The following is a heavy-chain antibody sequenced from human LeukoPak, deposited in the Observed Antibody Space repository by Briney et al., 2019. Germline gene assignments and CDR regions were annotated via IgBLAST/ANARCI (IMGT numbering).Heavy chain of an antibody. V-gene: IGHV3-9*01. J-gene: IGHJ3*02. CDR1: GFTFDDYA. D-gene: IGHD3-22*01. Sequence: PGRSLRLSCAASGFTFDDYAMHWVRQAPGKGLEWVSGISWNSGTIGYADSVKGRFTISRGNAKNSLYLQMNSLRAEDTALYYCAKGGSGYYRGPFDIWGQGTMVTVSS. CDR2: ISWNSGTI. CDR3: AKGGSGYYRGPFDI.